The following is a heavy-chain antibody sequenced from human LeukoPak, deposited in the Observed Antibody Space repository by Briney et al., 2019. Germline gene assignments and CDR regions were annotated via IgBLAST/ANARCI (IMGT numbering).Heavy chain of an antibody. Sequence: GESLKISCKGSGYRFNAYWIAWVRKLPGKGLEWMGIINPDDSATRSSPSFQAQVPISADNSVRTAYLQWSSLKALDTAMYYCARPNITSYYDSRGYDAFDVWGQGTMVTVSS. D-gene: IGHD3-22*01. J-gene: IGHJ3*01. V-gene: IGHV5-51*01. CDR3: ARPNITSYYDSRGYDAFDV. CDR1: GYRFNAYW. CDR2: INPDDSAT.